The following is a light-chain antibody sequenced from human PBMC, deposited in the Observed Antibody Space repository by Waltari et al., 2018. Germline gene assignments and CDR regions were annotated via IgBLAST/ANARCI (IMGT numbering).Light chain of an antibody. CDR1: SSDVGSYNL. CDR2: GGS. V-gene: IGLV2-23*01. J-gene: IGLJ1*01. Sequence: QSALTQPASVSGSPGQSITISCTGTSSDVGSYNLVSWYQHHPGKAPKLLIDGGSRRPSGLSNRFSGSQSGNTASLTSSGLRAEDEADYHCCSYAGNNTFVFGTGTKVTVL. CDR3: CSYAGNNTFV.